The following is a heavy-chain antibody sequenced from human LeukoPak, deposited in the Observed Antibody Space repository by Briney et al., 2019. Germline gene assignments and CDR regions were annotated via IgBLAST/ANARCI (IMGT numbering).Heavy chain of an antibody. D-gene: IGHD3-22*01. CDR2: IIPIFGTA. V-gene: IGHV1-69*13. Sequence: SVKVSCKASGNSISSYAISWVRQAPGQGLEWMGGIIPIFGTANYAQKFQGRVTITADESTSTAYMELSSLRSEDTAVYYCARDRVVDYYDSSVVYFDYWGQGTLVTVSS. CDR1: GNSISSYA. CDR3: ARDRVVDYYDSSVVYFDY. J-gene: IGHJ4*02.